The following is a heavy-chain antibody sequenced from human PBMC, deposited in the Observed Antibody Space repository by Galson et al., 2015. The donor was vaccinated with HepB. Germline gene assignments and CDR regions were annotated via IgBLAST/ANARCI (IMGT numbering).Heavy chain of an antibody. CDR3: ARGADYVWGSYRQRPQTFDY. CDR2: INHSGST. Sequence: SETLSLTCAVYGGSFSGYYWSWIRQPPGKGLEWIGEINHSGSTNYNPSLKSRVTISVDTSKNQFSLKLSSVTAADTAVYYCARGADYVWGSYRQRPQTFDYWGQGTLVTVSS. V-gene: IGHV4-34*01. J-gene: IGHJ4*02. CDR1: GGSFSGYY. D-gene: IGHD3-16*02.